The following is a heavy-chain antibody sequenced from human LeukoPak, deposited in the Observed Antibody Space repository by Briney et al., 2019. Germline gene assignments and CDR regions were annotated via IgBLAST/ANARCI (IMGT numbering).Heavy chain of an antibody. CDR2: IDHSGST. J-gene: IGHJ4*02. CDR3: ARGFSH. Sequence: PSETLSLTCAVYGGSFIDYYWSWLRQPPGKGLEWIGEIDHSGSTTYNPSLKSRVTISVDTSKNQFSLKLISVTAADTAVYYCARGFSHWGQGTLVTVSS. CDR1: GGSFIDYY. V-gene: IGHV4-34*01. D-gene: IGHD3-3*01.